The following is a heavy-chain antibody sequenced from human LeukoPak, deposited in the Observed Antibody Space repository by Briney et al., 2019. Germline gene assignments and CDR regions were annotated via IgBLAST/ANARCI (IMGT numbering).Heavy chain of an antibody. V-gene: IGHV4-4*02. CDR1: GGSITSTNW. D-gene: IGHD1-26*01. CDR2: ISLTGRT. J-gene: IGHJ4*02. CDR3: TGESGPYCPFGY. Sequence: PSETQSLTCGVSGGSITSTNWWSWVRQPPGQGLEWIGEISLTGRTNYNPSLIGRVIMSLDESRNQLSLTLTSVTAADTAMYYCTGESGPYCPFGYWGQGTLVVVPS.